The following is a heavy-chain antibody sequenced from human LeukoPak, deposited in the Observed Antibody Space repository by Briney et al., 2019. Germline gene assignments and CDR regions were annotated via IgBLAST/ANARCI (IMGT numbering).Heavy chain of an antibody. CDR2: IKEDGSEK. J-gene: IGHJ4*02. Sequence: PGGSLRLSCVASGFTFSNYWMTWVRQAPGKGLEWVANIKEDGSEKNYADSVKGRFTISRDNATNSLYLQMNSLRGEDTAVYYCARARYSDFWGQGTLVTVSS. CDR3: ARARYSDF. V-gene: IGHV3-7*01. CDR1: GFTFSNYW.